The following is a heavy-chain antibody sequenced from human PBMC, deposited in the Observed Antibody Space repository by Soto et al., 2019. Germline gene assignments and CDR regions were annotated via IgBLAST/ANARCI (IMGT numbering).Heavy chain of an antibody. CDR2: ITATGDRT. V-gene: IGHV3-23*01. Sequence: LRLSCADSGFRFSSYSMSWVRQTPGKGLEWVAAITATGDRTYYADSVTGRFTISRDNSKKTHYLQMTSLRAEDTAMYYCATMNGYFEYWGQGTPVTVSS. D-gene: IGHD3-22*01. CDR3: ATMNGYFEY. CDR1: GFRFSSYS. J-gene: IGHJ4*02.